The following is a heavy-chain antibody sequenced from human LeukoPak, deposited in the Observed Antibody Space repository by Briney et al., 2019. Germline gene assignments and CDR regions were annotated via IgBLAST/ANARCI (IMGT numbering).Heavy chain of an antibody. CDR3: AHSMTYYDSSGWDDAFDI. J-gene: IGHJ3*02. Sequence: ESRPTLVNPTQTLTLTCTFSWVSLSTRRVGVGWIRQPPAMALEWLALINWYDDKRYSPSLKSRLTITKDTSKNQVVLTMTNMGPVDTATYYCAHSMTYYDSSGWDDAFDIWGQGTMVTVSS. CDR2: INWYDDK. D-gene: IGHD3-22*01. CDR1: WVSLSTRRVG. V-gene: IGHV2-5*01.